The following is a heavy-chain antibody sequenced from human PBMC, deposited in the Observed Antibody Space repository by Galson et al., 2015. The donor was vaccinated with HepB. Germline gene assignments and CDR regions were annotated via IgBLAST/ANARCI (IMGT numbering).Heavy chain of an antibody. Sequence: SVKVSCKASGYTFTSYGISWVRQAPGQGLEWMGWISAYNGNTNYAQKLQGRVTMTTDTSTSTAYMELRSLRSDDTVVYYCARDYPYGSPTGTTFVYWGQGTLVTVSS. CDR3: ARDYPYGSPTGTTFVY. J-gene: IGHJ4*02. D-gene: IGHD1-7*01. CDR2: ISAYNGNT. CDR1: GYTFTSYG. V-gene: IGHV1-18*01.